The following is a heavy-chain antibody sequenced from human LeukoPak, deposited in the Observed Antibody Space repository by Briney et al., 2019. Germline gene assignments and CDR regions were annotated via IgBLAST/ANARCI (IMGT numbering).Heavy chain of an antibody. Sequence: PGGSLRLSCAASGFTFSSYGMNWVRQAGGKGLEWVSISGSGGNTYYAHSVNGRFTISRDNSKNTLYLQMNSLRAEDTAVYYCAKARGATYGTYYFDYWGQGTLVTVSS. J-gene: IGHJ4*02. V-gene: IGHV3-23*01. CDR1: GFTFSSYG. CDR3: AKARGATYGTYYFDY. CDR2: ISGSGGNT. D-gene: IGHD4/OR15-4a*01.